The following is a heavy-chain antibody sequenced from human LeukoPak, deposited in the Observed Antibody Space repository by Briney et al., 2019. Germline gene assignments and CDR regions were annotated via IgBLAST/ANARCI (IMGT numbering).Heavy chain of an antibody. D-gene: IGHD3-22*01. CDR1: DGYISNYY. CDR2: IHSSGST. Sequence: PSETLSLTCSVSDGYISNYYLSWIRQPAGKRLEWIGRIHSSGSTSYNPSLKSRVTISVDTSKNQFSLKLSSVTAADTAVYYCARRKDDSSGYYNYYFDYWGQGTLVTVSS. CDR3: ARRKDDSSGYYNYYFDY. J-gene: IGHJ4*02. V-gene: IGHV4-4*07.